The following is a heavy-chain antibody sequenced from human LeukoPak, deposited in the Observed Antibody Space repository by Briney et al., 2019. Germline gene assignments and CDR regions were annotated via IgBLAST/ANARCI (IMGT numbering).Heavy chain of an antibody. CDR1: GFTFSSYS. J-gene: IGHJ6*03. Sequence: GGSLRLSCAASGFTFSSYSMNGVRQAPGKGLEWVSSISSSSSYIYYADSVKGRFTISRDNSKNTLYLQMNSLRAEDTAVYYCAKDHGPEWELLPYYMDVWGKGTTVTVSS. CDR2: ISSSSSYI. CDR3: AKDHGPEWELLPYYMDV. D-gene: IGHD1-26*01. V-gene: IGHV3-21*01.